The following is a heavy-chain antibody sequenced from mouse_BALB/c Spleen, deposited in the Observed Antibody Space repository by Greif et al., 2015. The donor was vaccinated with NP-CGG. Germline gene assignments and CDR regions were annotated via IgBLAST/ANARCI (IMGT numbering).Heavy chain of an antibody. CDR1: GFTFSSFG. Sequence: EVKLVESGGGLVQPGGSRKLSCAASGFTFSSFGMHWVRQAPEKGLEWVAYISSGSSTIYYADTVKGRFTISRDNPKNTLFLQMTSLRSEDTAMYYCARNYRYDDFDYWGQGTTLTVSS. CDR3: ARNYRYDDFDY. CDR2: ISSGSSTI. V-gene: IGHV5-17*02. J-gene: IGHJ2*01. D-gene: IGHD2-14*01.